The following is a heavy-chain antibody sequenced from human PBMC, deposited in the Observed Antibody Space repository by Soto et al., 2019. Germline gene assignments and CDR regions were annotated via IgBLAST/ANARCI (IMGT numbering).Heavy chain of an antibody. CDR3: AREGNEVVTASDWYFDL. CDR1: GGSISSYY. J-gene: IGHJ2*01. D-gene: IGHD2-21*02. V-gene: IGHV4-59*01. CDR2: IYYSGST. Sequence: SETLSLTCTVSGGSISSYYWSWIRQPPGKGLEWIGYIYYSGSTNYNPSLKSRVTISVDTSKNQFPLKLSSVTAADTAVYYCAREGNEVVTASDWYFDLWGRGTLVTVSS.